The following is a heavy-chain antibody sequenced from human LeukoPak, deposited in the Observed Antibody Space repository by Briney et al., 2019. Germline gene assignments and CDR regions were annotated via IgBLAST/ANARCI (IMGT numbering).Heavy chain of an antibody. CDR2: ISGNSGAT. CDR3: SKAGNTNYYRHGDY. CDR1: GFTFSSYP. Sequence: GGSLRFSCATSGFTFSSYPMSWVRQAPGRGLGWVSVISGNSGATYYADSVKGRFTISRDNAKNTVYLQMNNLRGEDTALYYCSKAGNTNYYRHGDYWGQGTLVTVSS. V-gene: IGHV3-23*01. D-gene: IGHD4-11*01. J-gene: IGHJ4*02.